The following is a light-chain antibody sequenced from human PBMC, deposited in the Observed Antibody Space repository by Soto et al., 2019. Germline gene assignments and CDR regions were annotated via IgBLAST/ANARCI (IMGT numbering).Light chain of an antibody. J-gene: IGKJ4*01. CDR1: QSVSSSY. CDR2: GAS. V-gene: IGKV3-20*01. Sequence: EIVLTQSPVTLSLSPVERATLSCRASQSVSSSYLAWYQQKPGQAPRLLIYGASSRATGIPDRFSGSGSGTDFTLTIIRLEPEDFAVYYCQQYGSSPLTFGGGTKVDIK. CDR3: QQYGSSPLT.